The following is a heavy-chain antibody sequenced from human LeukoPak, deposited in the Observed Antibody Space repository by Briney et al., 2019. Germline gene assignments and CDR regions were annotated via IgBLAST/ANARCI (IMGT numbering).Heavy chain of an antibody. D-gene: IGHD6-19*01. CDR3: ARDRSFQWLVLGAEGDY. CDR2: IIPIFGTA. CDR1: GGTFSSYA. V-gene: IGHV1-69*13. Sequence: SVKVSCKASGGTFSSYAISWVRQAPGQGLEWMGGIIPIFGTANYAQKFQGRVTITADESTSTAYMELRSLRSDDTAVYYCARDRSFQWLVLGAEGDYWGQGTLVTVSS. J-gene: IGHJ4*02.